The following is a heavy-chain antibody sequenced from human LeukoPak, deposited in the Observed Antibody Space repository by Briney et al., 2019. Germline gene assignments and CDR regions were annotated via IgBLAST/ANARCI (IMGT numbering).Heavy chain of an antibody. J-gene: IGHJ4*02. CDR3: AREGSGSYYMAFDY. D-gene: IGHD3-10*01. CDR2: IYYSGST. V-gene: IGHV4-59*01. CDR1: GCSISSYY. Sequence: PSETLSLTCTVSGCSISSYYWSWIRQPPGKGLEWIGYIYYSGSTNYNPSLKSRVTISVDTSKNQFSLKLSYVTAADTAVYYCAREGSGSYYMAFDYWGQGTLVTVSS.